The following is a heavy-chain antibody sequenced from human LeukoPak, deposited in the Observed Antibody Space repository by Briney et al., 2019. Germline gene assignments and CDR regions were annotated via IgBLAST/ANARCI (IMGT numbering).Heavy chain of an antibody. J-gene: IGHJ4*02. V-gene: IGHV1-46*01. D-gene: IGHD3-22*01. CDR3: AREYYDSSGYYFYVDY. CDR1: GYTFTSYY. Sequence: ASVKVSCKASGYTFTSYYMHWVRQAPGQGLEWMGIINPSGGSTNYAQRFQGRVTMTRDTSTSTVYMELSSLRSEDTAVYYCAREYYDSSGYYFYVDYWGQGTLVTVSS. CDR2: INPSGGST.